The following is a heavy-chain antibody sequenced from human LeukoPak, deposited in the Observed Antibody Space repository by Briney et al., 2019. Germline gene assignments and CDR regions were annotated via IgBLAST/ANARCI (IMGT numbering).Heavy chain of an antibody. J-gene: IGHJ2*01. V-gene: IGHV4-61*02. Sequence: SETLSLTCTVSGGSISSGSYYWSWIRQPAGKGLEWIGRIYTSGSTNYNPSLKSRVTISVDTSKKQSSLKLSSVTAADTAVYYCARKPATIFGAGYWYFDLWGRGTLVTVSS. D-gene: IGHD3-3*01. CDR1: GGSISSGSYY. CDR2: IYTSGST. CDR3: ARKPATIFGAGYWYFDL.